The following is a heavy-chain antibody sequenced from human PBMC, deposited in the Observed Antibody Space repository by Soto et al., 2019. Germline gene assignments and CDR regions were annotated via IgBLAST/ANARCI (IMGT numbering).Heavy chain of an antibody. Sequence: WASVKVSCKASGGTFSSYAISWVRQAPGQGLEWMGGIIPIFGTANYAQKFQGRVTITADKSTSTAYMELSSLRSEDTAVYYCARALREYCSSTSCYYYYGMDVWGQGTTVTVSS. D-gene: IGHD2-2*01. CDR2: IIPIFGTA. CDR3: ARALREYCSSTSCYYYYGMDV. V-gene: IGHV1-69*06. J-gene: IGHJ6*02. CDR1: GGTFSSYA.